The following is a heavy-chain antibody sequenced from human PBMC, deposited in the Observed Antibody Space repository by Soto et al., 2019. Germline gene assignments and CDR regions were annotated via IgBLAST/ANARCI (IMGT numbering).Heavy chain of an antibody. CDR1: GYTFTSYG. J-gene: IGHJ5*02. CDR2: ISAYNGNT. CDR3: ARVATNLYYDFGDWFDP. Sequence: QVQLVQSGAEVKKPGASVKVSCKASGYTFTSYGISWVRQAPGQGLECMGWISAYNGNTNYAQKLQGRVTMTTDTSTSTAYMELRSLRSDDTAVYYCARVATNLYYDFGDWFDPWGQGTLVTVSS. V-gene: IGHV1-18*04. D-gene: IGHD3-3*01.